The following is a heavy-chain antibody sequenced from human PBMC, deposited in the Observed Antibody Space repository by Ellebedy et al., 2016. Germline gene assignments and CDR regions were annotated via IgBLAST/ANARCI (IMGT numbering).Heavy chain of an antibody. J-gene: IGHJ4*02. D-gene: IGHD1-26*01. CDR2: ITAYNGNT. Sequence: ASVKVSCKASGYAFFNYGISWVRQAPGQGLEWVGWITAYNGNTYYAQNVQGRVTLSTDTSTSTAYMELRSLRSDDTAVYYCARDAGRGSHFRTSGDYWGQGTLVTVSS. V-gene: IGHV1-18*01. CDR3: ARDAGRGSHFRTSGDY. CDR1: GYAFFNYG.